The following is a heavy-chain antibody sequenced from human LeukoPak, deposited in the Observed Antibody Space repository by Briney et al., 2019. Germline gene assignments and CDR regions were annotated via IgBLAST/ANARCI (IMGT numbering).Heavy chain of an antibody. CDR2: INPSGGST. Sequence: ALVKVSCKASGYTFTSYYMHWVRQAPGQGLEWMGIINPSGGSTSYAQKFQGRVTMTRDTSTSTVYMELSSLRSEDTAVYYCAISYSYGRIDYWGQGTLVTVSS. J-gene: IGHJ4*02. V-gene: IGHV1-46*03. D-gene: IGHD5-18*01. CDR1: GYTFTSYY. CDR3: AISYSYGRIDY.